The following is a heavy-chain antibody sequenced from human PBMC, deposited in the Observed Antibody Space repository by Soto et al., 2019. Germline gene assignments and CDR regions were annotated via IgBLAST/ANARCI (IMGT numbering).Heavy chain of an antibody. CDR3: AGPHDRAGLGT. D-gene: IGHD1-1*01. Sequence: ASVKVSCKASENTFSTYLVHWVRQVHGQGLEWMGWHNGYNGQTEYSQKFQGRVTITRDTSAKTAYLELRSLTSEDMAVYYCAGPHDRAGLGTWGQGTLVTVYS. V-gene: IGHV1-3*01. J-gene: IGHJ5*02. CDR1: ENTFSTYL. CDR2: HNGYNGQT.